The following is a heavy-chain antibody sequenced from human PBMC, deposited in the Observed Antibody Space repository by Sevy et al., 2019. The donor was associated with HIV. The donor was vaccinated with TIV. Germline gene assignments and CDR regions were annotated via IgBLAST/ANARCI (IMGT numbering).Heavy chain of an antibody. V-gene: IGHV1-2*02. CDR1: GYTFTGYY. Sequence: ASVKVSCKVSGYTFTGYYMHWVRQAPGQGLEWMGWINPNSGGTNYAQKFQGRVTMTRDTSISTAYMELSRLRSDDTAVYYCARHRDSSGWYPDYWGQGTLVTVSS. CDR2: INPNSGGT. D-gene: IGHD6-19*01. CDR3: ARHRDSSGWYPDY. J-gene: IGHJ4*02.